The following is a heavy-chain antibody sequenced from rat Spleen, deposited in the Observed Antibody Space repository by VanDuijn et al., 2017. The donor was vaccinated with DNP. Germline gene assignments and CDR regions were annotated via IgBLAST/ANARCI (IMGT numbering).Heavy chain of an antibody. Sequence: EVQLVESGGGLVQPGGSLKISCAASGFTFSDYYMAWVRQAPEKGLEWVATISTSGNRIYYPDSVTGRFTISRDNSRSSLYLQMNSLKSEDTASYYCARHVLYTTDYYGYFDYWGQGVMVTVSS. J-gene: IGHJ2*01. CDR2: ISTSGNRI. CDR3: ARHVLYTTDYYGYFDY. CDR1: GFTFSDYY. V-gene: IGHV5-7*01. D-gene: IGHD1-6*01.